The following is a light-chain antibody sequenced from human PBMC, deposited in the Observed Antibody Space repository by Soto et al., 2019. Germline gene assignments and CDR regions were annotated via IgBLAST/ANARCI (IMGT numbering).Light chain of an antibody. J-gene: IGKJ1*01. Sequence: IQRTKSPSSLSDSVGDRVTITCRASQGISNYLAWYQQKPGKAPNLLIYTASSLESGVPSRFSGSGSGTDFTLTITSLQPEDFATYFCQQSYSLPRTFGQGTKVDI. V-gene: IGKV1-39*01. CDR3: QQSYSLPRT. CDR1: QGISNY. CDR2: TAS.